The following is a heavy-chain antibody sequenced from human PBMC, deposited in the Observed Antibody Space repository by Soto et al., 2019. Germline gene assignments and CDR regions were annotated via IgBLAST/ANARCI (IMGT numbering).Heavy chain of an antibody. J-gene: IGHJ6*02. CDR2: ISYDGSNK. CDR1: GFTFSSYA. CDR3: ARPSAPNYYYGMDV. Sequence: GGSLRLSCAASGFTFSSYAMHWVRQAPGKGLEWVAVISYDGSNKYYADSVKGRFTISRDNSKNTLYLQMNSLRAEDTAVYYCARPSAPNYYYGMDVWGQGTTVTVSS. V-gene: IGHV3-30-3*01. D-gene: IGHD6-6*01.